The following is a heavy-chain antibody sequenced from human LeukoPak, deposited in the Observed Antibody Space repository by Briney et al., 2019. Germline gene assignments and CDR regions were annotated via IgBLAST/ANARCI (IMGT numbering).Heavy chain of an antibody. CDR3: ARLAAATPPAWFDP. CDR2: INPNSGGT. V-gene: IGHV1-2*02. D-gene: IGHD6-13*01. Sequence: ASVKVSCKASGYTFTGYYMHWVRQAPGQGLEWMGWINPNSGGTNYAQKFPGRVTMTRDTSSGTVYMELSRLKYDDTAIYYCARLAAATPPAWFDPWGQGTLVTVSS. J-gene: IGHJ5*02. CDR1: GYTFTGYY.